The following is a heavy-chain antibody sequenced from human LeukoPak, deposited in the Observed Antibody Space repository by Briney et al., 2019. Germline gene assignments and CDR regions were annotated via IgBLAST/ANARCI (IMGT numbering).Heavy chain of an antibody. CDR2: IYYSGST. V-gene: IGHV4-59*01. CDR3: ARVRRGSPDAFDI. CDR1: GGSISSYY. J-gene: IGHJ3*02. Sequence: SETLSLTCTVSGGSISSYYWSWVRQPPGKGLEWIRYIYYSGSTNYNPSLKSRVTISVDTSKNQFSLKLSSVTAADTAVYYCARVRRGSPDAFDIWGQGTMVTVSS. D-gene: IGHD1-26*01.